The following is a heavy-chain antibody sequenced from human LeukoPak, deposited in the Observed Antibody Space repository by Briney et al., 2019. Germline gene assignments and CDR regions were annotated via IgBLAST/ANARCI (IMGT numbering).Heavy chain of an antibody. V-gene: IGHV3-48*01. J-gene: IGHJ4*02. CDR3: ATGYSGFFDY. Sequence: GGSLRLSCAASGFTFSSYSMNWVRQAPGKGLEWVSYISSSSSTIYYADSVKGRFTISRDNSKNTLYLQMNSLRAEDTAVYYCATGYSGFFDYWGQGTLVTVSS. D-gene: IGHD5-12*01. CDR1: GFTFSSYS. CDR2: ISSSSSTI.